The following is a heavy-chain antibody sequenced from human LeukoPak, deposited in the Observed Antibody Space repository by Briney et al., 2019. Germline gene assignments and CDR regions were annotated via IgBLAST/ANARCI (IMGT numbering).Heavy chain of an antibody. Sequence: SQTLSLTCTVSGGSISSGSHYWTWIRQPAGKTLEWIGRIHTSGSTNYNPSLKSRVTISGDTSRNQFSLKVSSVTAADTAVYYCARGNKDGIIVSRFDYWAEGTLVTVSS. J-gene: IGHJ4*02. CDR3: ARGNKDGIIVSRFDY. CDR1: GGSISSGSHY. V-gene: IGHV4-61*02. D-gene: IGHD1-26*01. CDR2: IHTSGST.